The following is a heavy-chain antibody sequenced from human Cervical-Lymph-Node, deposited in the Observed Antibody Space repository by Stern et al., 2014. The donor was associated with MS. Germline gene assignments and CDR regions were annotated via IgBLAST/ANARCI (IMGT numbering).Heavy chain of an antibody. CDR2: ISIVEGNK. Sequence: VQLVESGGGVVQPGRSLTLSCAASGFSLSNSGMHWVRQAPGQGLEWRAGISIVEGNKKYGDSVKGRFSISRDMANNTLFLQMNSLRPEDTAVYYCMGDGDAMHVWGQGTTVIVSS. V-gene: IGHV3-30*03. J-gene: IGHJ6*02. CDR1: GFSLSNSG. CDR3: MGDGDAMHV.